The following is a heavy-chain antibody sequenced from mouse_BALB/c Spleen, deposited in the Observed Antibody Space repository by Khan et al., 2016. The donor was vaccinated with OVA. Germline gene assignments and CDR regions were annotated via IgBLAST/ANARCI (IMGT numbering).Heavy chain of an antibody. D-gene: IGHD2-1*01. Sequence: QVQLQQSGAELVKPGASVKLSCKTSGYTFTSYWIQWVKQRPGQGLGWIGQIFPGTGTTYYNENFKGKATLTVDTSSSTAYVQLSSLTSEDSAVXFCARGYFGNYEFVYWGQGTLVTVSP. CDR2: IFPGTGTT. V-gene: IGHV1S132*01. CDR3: ARGYFGNYEFVY. CDR1: GYTFTSYW. J-gene: IGHJ3*01.